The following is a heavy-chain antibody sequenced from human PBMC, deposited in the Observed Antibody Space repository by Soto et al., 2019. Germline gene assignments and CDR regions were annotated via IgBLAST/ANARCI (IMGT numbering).Heavy chain of an antibody. D-gene: IGHD3-16*02. CDR3: ARVRSVVRGDFDY. J-gene: IGHJ4*02. CDR1: GGSISSGGYS. Sequence: QLQLQESGSGLVKPSQTLSLICAVSGGSISSGGYSWSWIRQPPGKGLEWIGYIYHNDYTYYNPSLKSRVTISVDRSKNQFSLKLSSVTAADTAVYYCARVRSVVRGDFDYWGQGTLVTVSS. CDR2: IYHNDYT. V-gene: IGHV4-30-2*01.